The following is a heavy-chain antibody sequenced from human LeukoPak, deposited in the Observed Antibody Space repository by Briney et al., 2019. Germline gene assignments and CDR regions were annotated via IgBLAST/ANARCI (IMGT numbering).Heavy chain of an antibody. J-gene: IGHJ4*02. CDR1: GFTFSSYW. CDR3: ARVDYGDYIDS. V-gene: IGHV3-7*04. D-gene: IGHD4-17*01. CDR2: IKQDGSEK. Sequence: GGSLRLSCAASGFTFSSYWMSWVRQAPGKGLEWVANIKQDGSEKYYVDSVKGRFTFSRDNAKNSLYLQMSSLRAEDTAVYYCARVDYGDYIDSWGQGTLVTVSS.